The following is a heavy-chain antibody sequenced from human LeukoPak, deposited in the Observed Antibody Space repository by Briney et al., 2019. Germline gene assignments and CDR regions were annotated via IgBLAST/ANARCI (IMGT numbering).Heavy chain of an antibody. Sequence: ASVKVSCKASGGTFSSYAISWVRQAPGQGLEWMGWISAFNANTNYAQKLQGRVTMTTDTSTSTAYMELRSLRSDDTAVYYCARDPGKGMAVARTIDYWGQGTLVTVSS. CDR2: ISAFNANT. D-gene: IGHD6-19*01. V-gene: IGHV1-18*01. J-gene: IGHJ4*02. CDR1: GGTFSSYA. CDR3: ARDPGKGMAVARTIDY.